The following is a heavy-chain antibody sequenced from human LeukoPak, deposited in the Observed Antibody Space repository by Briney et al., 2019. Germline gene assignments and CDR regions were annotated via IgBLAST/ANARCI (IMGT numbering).Heavy chain of an antibody. J-gene: IGHJ6*03. CDR2: IIPIFGTA. Sequence: ASVKVSCKASGYTFTSYGISWVRQAPGQGLEWMGGIIPIFGTANYAQKFQGRVTITADESTSTAYMELSSLRSEDTAVYYCARGQPQRYYGSGSYSVVHQTYYYYMDVWGKGTTVTISS. CDR3: ARGQPQRYYGSGSYSVVHQTYYYYMDV. CDR1: GYTFTSYG. V-gene: IGHV1-69*13. D-gene: IGHD3-10*01.